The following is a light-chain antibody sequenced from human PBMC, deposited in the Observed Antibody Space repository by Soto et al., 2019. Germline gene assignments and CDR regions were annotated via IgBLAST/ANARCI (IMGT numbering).Light chain of an antibody. V-gene: IGKV1-8*01. Sequence: AIRMTQSPSSFSASTGDRVTITCRASQGISSYLAWYQQKPGKAPKLLIYAASPLQSGVPSRFSGSGSGTDFTLTISCLQSEDFATYSCQQYYSYPHTFGPGTKVDIK. J-gene: IGKJ3*01. CDR1: QGISSY. CDR2: AAS. CDR3: QQYYSYPHT.